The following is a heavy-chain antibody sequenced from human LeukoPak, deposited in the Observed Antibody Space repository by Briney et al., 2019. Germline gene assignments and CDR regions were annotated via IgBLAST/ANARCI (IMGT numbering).Heavy chain of an antibody. D-gene: IGHD5-24*01. J-gene: IGHJ3*02. CDR1: GGSIINYY. V-gene: IGHV4-59*01. Sequence: SETLSLTCTVSGGSIINYYWSWIRQPPGKGLEWIGYIHYSGSTNYNPSLKSRVTISVDTSKNQFSLKLSSVTAADTAVYYCARYGYNYALDIWGQGTMVTVSS. CDR2: IHYSGST. CDR3: ARYGYNYALDI.